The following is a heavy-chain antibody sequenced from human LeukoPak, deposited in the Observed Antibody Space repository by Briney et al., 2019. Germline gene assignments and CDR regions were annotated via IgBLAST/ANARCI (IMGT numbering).Heavy chain of an antibody. CDR1: GFTFSRFW. D-gene: IGHD3-22*01. CDR2: INQDGSET. V-gene: IGHV3-7*05. Sequence: PGGSLRLSCAASGFTFSRFWMHWVRQAPGKGLEWVANINQDGSETNFVDSVKGRFTISRDNAKNSLYLQMNSLRAEDTAVYYCARFAWLDYWGQGTLVTVSS. J-gene: IGHJ4*02. CDR3: ARFAWLDY.